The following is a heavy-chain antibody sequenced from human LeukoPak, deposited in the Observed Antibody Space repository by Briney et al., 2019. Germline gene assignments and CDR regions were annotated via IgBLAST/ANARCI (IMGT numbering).Heavy chain of an antibody. CDR1: GGSFSGYY. J-gene: IGHJ4*02. CDR2: INHSGST. CDR3: ARGDHGDYAGGIDY. V-gene: IGHV4-34*01. D-gene: IGHD4-17*01. Sequence: SETLSLTCAVYGGSFSGYYWSWIRQPPGKGLEWIGEINHSGSTNYNPSLKSRVTISVDTSKNQFSLKLSSVTAADTAVYYCARGDHGDYAGGIDYWGQGTLVTVSS.